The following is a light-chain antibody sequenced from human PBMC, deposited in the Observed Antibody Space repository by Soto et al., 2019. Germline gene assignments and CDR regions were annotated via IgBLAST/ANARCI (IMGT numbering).Light chain of an antibody. CDR1: SSDVGAYNY. V-gene: IGLV2-8*01. CDR3: TSYAGTYSFFYV. Sequence: QSVLTQPHSASGSPVQSVTISCTGTSSDVGAYNYVSWYQQLPGKAPKLIIYEVSKRPSGVPDRFSGSKSGNTASLTVSGLQAEDEADYYCTSYAGTYSFFYVFGTGTKVTVL. J-gene: IGLJ1*01. CDR2: EVS.